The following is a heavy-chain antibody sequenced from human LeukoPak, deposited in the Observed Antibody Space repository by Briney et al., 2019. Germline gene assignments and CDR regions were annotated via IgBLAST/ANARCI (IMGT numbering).Heavy chain of an antibody. CDR3: ARGSGRWLYYYYYYYMDV. J-gene: IGHJ6*03. CDR1: GYTFTNYY. Sequence: GASVKVSCKASGYTFTNYYFHWVRQAPGQGLEWMGIINPSGGSTSYAQKFQGRVTMTRDTSTSTVYMELSSLRSEDTAVYYCARGSGRWLYYYYYYYMDVWGKGTTVTISS. V-gene: IGHV1-46*01. CDR2: INPSGGST. D-gene: IGHD4-23*01.